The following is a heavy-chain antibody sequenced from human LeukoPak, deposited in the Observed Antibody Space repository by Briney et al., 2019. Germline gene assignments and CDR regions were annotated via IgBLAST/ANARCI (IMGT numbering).Heavy chain of an antibody. CDR2: TTGSGAGT. J-gene: IGHJ6*02. CDR1: GFTFSSYA. Sequence: EGSLRLSCAASGFTFSSYAMGWVRQAPGKGLEWVSGTTGSGAGTYYADSVKGRFTISRDNSKNTLYLQMNSLRAEDTAVYYCASARSAVASAYYYYYGMDVWGQGTTVTVSS. CDR3: ASARSAVASAYYYYYGMDV. V-gene: IGHV3-23*01. D-gene: IGHD6-19*01.